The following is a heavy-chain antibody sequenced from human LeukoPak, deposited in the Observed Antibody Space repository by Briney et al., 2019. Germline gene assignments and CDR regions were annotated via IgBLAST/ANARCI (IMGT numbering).Heavy chain of an antibody. CDR3: ARVSGAFYYDSSGYMGNWFDP. D-gene: IGHD3-22*01. J-gene: IGHJ5*02. CDR2: INHSGST. Sequence: SETLSLTCAVYGGSFSGYYWSWIRQPPGKGLEWIGEINHSGSTNYNPSLKSRVTISVDTSKNQFSLKLSSVTAADTAVYYRARVSGAFYYDSSGYMGNWFDPWGQGTLVAVSS. CDR1: GGSFSGYY. V-gene: IGHV4-34*01.